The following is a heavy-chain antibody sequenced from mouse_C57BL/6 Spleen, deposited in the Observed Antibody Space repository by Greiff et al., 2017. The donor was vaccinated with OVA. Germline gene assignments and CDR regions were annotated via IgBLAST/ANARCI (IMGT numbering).Heavy chain of an antibody. J-gene: IGHJ2*01. Sequence: VQLKESGPELVKPGASVKMSCKASGYTFTDYNMHWVKQSHGKSLEWIGYINPNNGGTSYNQKFKGKATLTVNKSSSTAYMELRSLTSEDSAVYYGARMGLLRPKDYWGQGTTLTVSS. D-gene: IGHD1-2*01. CDR1: GYTFTDYN. CDR2: INPNNGGT. CDR3: ARMGLLRPKDY. V-gene: IGHV1-22*01.